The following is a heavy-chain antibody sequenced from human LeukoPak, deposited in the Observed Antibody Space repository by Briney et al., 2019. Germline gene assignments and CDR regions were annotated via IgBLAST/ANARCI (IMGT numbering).Heavy chain of an antibody. CDR1: VNYVSSET. Sequence: GVSLRLSCAPSVNYVSSETMKLASQAPGKGLDWVSAIGDGGYSTYFADSVKGRFTVSRDNSRNTLYLQMNSLRVEDTALYYCARDRGGGWLHDAFDMWGQGTMVTVSS. CDR3: ARDRGGGWLHDAFDM. D-gene: IGHD6-19*01. J-gene: IGHJ3*02. CDR2: IGDGGYST. V-gene: IGHV3-23*01.